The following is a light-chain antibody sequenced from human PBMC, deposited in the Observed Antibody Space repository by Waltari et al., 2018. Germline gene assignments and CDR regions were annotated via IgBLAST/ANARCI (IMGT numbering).Light chain of an antibody. V-gene: IGLV2-11*01. CDR1: SVVNYNS. Sequence: QSALTQPRSVSGSPGQSVTISCTGTSVVNYNSVSLYQQHPGTAPNLVIFEDNKRPAGVPDRFSAFKSANTASLTISGLQADDEADYYCCTYESRYTFEILFGGGTKLTVL. J-gene: IGLJ3*02. CDR2: EDN. CDR3: CTYESRYTFEIL.